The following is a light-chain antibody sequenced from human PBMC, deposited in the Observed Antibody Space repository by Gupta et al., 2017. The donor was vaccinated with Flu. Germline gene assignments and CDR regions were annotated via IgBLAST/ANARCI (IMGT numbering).Light chain of an antibody. CDR2: KAS. CDR3: QQEKSYPLT. J-gene: IGKJ4*01. Sequence: DIQMTQSPSTLSASVGDRVTITCRASQSFSTYLAWYQQKPGKAPRLLIYKASKVESGVPSRFSDSGSGTEFTLTISILQPDDFATYYCQQEKSYPLTFGGGTKVEIK. CDR1: QSFSTY. V-gene: IGKV1-5*03.